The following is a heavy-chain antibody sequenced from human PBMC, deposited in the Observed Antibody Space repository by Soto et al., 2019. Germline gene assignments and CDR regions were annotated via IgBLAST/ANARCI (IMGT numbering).Heavy chain of an antibody. CDR1: GGSISSYY. D-gene: IGHD3-3*01. J-gene: IGHJ5*02. CDR2: IYYSGST. V-gene: IGHV4-59*08. Sequence: SETLSLTCTVSGGSISSYYWSWIRQPPGKGLEWIGYIYYSGSTNYNPSLKSRVTISVDTSKNQFSLKLSSVTAADTAVYYCARSTLYDFWSGYRSGNWFDPWGQGTLVTVSS. CDR3: ARSTLYDFWSGYRSGNWFDP.